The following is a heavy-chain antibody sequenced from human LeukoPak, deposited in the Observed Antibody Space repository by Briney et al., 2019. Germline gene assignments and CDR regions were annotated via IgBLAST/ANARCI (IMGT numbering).Heavy chain of an antibody. D-gene: IGHD6-13*01. CDR2: ISYDGSNK. V-gene: IGHV3-30*04. J-gene: IGHJ1*01. CDR3: ARAGAAGTTAEYFQH. Sequence: GGSLRLSCAASGFTFSSYAMHWVRQAPGKGLEWVAVISYDGSNKYYADSVEGRFTISRDNSKNTLYLQMNSLRAEDTAVYYCARAGAAGTTAEYFQHWGQGTLVTVSS. CDR1: GFTFSSYA.